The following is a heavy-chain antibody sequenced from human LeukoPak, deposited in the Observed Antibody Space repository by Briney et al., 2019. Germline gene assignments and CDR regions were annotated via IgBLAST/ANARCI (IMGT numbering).Heavy chain of an antibody. D-gene: IGHD2-2*01. CDR2: INPNSGGT. CDR3: ARATPYCSSTSCLTVSFDP. V-gene: IGHV1-2*02. CDR1: GYTFTGYH. J-gene: IGHJ5*02. Sequence: ASVKVSCKASGYTFTGYHMHWVRQAPGQGLEWMGWINPNSGGTNYAQKFQGRVTMTRDTSISTAYMELSRLRSDDTAVYYCARATPYCSSTSCLTVSFDPWGQGTLVTVSS.